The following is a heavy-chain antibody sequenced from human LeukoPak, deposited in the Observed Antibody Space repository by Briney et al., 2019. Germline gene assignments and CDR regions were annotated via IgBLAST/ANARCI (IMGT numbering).Heavy chain of an antibody. CDR1: GGSISSYY. CDR3: ARDRGLLWFGELCY. V-gene: IGHV4-59*12. J-gene: IGHJ4*02. D-gene: IGHD3-10*01. CDR2: IYYSGST. Sequence: SETLSLTCTVSGGSISSYYWSWIRQPPGKGLEWIGYIYYSGSTNYNPSLKSRVTISVDTSKNQFSLKLSSVTAADTAVYYCARDRGLLWFGELCYWGQGTLVTVSS.